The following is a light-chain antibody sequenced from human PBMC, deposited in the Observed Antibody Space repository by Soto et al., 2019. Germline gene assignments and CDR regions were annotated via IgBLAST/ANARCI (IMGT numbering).Light chain of an antibody. CDR1: QSVSSN. CDR3: QQYNNWPPWT. V-gene: IGKV3-15*01. Sequence: EIEMTQSPSTLSVSPGERATLSCRASQSVSSNLAWYQQKPGQAPRLLIYVASTRATGIPARFSGSGSGTELSITISSRLSEDYVVYYCQQYNNWPPWTFGQGTKVEIK. J-gene: IGKJ1*01. CDR2: VAS.